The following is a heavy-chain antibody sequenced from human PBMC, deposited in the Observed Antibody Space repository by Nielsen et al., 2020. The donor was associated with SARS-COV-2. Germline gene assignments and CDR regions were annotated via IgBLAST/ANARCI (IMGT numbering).Heavy chain of an antibody. CDR3: ARRNILDY. CDR2: IDYEGSLT. J-gene: IGHJ4*02. D-gene: IGHD3-9*01. V-gene: IGHV3-74*01. CDR1: GFGLSNYW. Sequence: GESLKISCAASGFGLSNYWMYWVRQCPEKGLMWVAHIDYEGSLTSYADSVKGRFTISRDNAKNIVYLQMNSLRVEDTAVYYCARRNILDYWGQGTLVTVSS.